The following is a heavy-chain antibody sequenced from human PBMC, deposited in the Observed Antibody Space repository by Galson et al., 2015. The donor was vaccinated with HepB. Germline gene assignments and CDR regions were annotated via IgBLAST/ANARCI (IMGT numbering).Heavy chain of an antibody. Sequence: SLRLSCAASGFTFDDYGMSWVRQAPGKGLEWVSGINWNGGSTGYADSVKGRFTISRDNAKNSLCLQMNSLRAEDTALYYCARTYYYDSSGYPPYGAFDIWGQGTMVTVSS. CDR2: INWNGGST. J-gene: IGHJ3*02. CDR1: GFTFDDYG. CDR3: ARTYYYDSSGYPPYGAFDI. D-gene: IGHD3-22*01. V-gene: IGHV3-20*04.